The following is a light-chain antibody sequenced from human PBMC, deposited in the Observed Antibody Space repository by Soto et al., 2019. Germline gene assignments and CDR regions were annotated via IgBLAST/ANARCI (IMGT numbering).Light chain of an antibody. CDR3: RSYTSSTTRV. CDR2: EVT. Sequence: QSALTQPASVSGSPGQSVTISCTGTTSDVGGYNYVSWYQQHPGKAPTLLIFEVTNRPSGVSDRFSGYKSGNTASLTISGLQAEDEADYYCRSYTSSTTRVFGGGTKLTVL. CDR1: TSDVGGYNY. J-gene: IGLJ3*02. V-gene: IGLV2-14*01.